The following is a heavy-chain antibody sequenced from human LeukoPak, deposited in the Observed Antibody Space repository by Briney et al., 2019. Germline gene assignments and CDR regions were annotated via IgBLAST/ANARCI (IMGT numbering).Heavy chain of an antibody. CDR1: GGSISSGGYY. Sequence: PSETLSLTCTVSGGSISSGGYYWSWIRQHPGKGLEWIGYIYYSGSTYYNPSLKSRVTISVDTSKNQFSLKPSSVTAADTAVYYCARVVVATESPYYYYMDVWGKGTTVTVSS. J-gene: IGHJ6*03. V-gene: IGHV4-31*03. D-gene: IGHD5-12*01. CDR3: ARVVVATESPYYYYMDV. CDR2: IYYSGST.